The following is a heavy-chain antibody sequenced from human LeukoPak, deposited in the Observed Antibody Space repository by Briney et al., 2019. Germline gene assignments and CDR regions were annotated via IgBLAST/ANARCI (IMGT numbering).Heavy chain of an antibody. Sequence: PSETLSLTCTVSGGSISSGAHYWSWVRQPPGKGLEWIGYISYSGSTYYNPSLKSRVTISIDTSKSQFSLKLSSVTAADTAVYYCARYYGGNSNFDCWGQGTLVTVSS. CDR3: ARYYGGNSNFDC. V-gene: IGHV4-30-4*01. J-gene: IGHJ4*02. D-gene: IGHD4-23*01. CDR2: ISYSGST. CDR1: GGSISSGAHY.